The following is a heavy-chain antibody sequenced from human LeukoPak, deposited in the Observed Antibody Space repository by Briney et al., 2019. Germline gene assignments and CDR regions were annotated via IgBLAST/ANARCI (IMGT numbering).Heavy chain of an antibody. CDR2: IYYSGNT. V-gene: IGHV4-59*01. D-gene: IGHD2-15*01. CDR3: ARGRRSSGRHDAFDI. J-gene: IGHJ3*02. Sequence: SETLSLTCTVSGGSISNYYWSWIRQPPGKGLEWIAYIYYSGNTNYNPSLKSRVTMSVDTSKNHFSLKLSSMTTADTAVYYCARGRRSSGRHDAFDIWGQGTMVTVSS. CDR1: GGSISNYY.